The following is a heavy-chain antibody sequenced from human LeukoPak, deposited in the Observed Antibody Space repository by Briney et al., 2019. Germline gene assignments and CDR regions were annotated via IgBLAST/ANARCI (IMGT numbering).Heavy chain of an antibody. J-gene: IGHJ4*02. CDR1: GFTLSSYP. V-gene: IGHV3-64D*06. CDR3: VRNLPMDY. D-gene: IGHD1-14*01. CDR2: ISGGGTT. Sequence: PGESLRLSCSASGFTLSSYPMHWVRQAPGKGLEYVSSISGGGTTDYADSVRGRFTISRDNSKNTLYLQMSSLSPEDTAVYYCVRNLPMDYWGQGTLVTVSS.